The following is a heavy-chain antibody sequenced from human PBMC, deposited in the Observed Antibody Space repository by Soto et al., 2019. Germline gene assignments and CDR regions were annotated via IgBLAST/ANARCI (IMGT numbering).Heavy chain of an antibody. Sequence: PGGSLRLSCAASGFTFSSYGMHWVRQAPGKGLEWVAVISYDGSNKYYADSVKGRFTISRDNSKNTLYLQMNSLRAEDTAVYYCASGSYYYGPSLFDYWGQGTLVTVSS. CDR1: GFTFSSYG. V-gene: IGHV3-30*03. D-gene: IGHD3-10*01. CDR2: ISYDGSNK. J-gene: IGHJ4*02. CDR3: ASGSYYYGPSLFDY.